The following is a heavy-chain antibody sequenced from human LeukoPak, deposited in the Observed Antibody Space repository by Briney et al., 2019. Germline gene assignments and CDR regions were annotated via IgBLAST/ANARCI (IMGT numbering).Heavy chain of an antibody. CDR1: GGSFGGYY. V-gene: IGHV4-34*01. CDR3: ARVRSLYGSGSYYKDYYYYMDV. CDR2: INHSGST. Sequence: SETLSLTCAVYGGSFGGYYWSWIRQPPGKGLEWIGEINHSGSTNYNPSLKSRVTISVDTSKNQFSLKLSSVTAADTAVYYCARVRSLYGSGSYYKDYYYYMDVWGKGTTVTVSS. J-gene: IGHJ6*03. D-gene: IGHD3-10*01.